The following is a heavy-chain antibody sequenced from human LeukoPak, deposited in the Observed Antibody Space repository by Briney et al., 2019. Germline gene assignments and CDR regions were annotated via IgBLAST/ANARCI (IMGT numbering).Heavy chain of an antibody. CDR1: GFTVSNNY. J-gene: IGHJ4*02. Sequence: GGSLRLSCAASGFTVSNNYMSWVRQAPGKGLEWVSVISGSDDNTFYADSVRGRFAISRDNSKNTLYLQMSSLRAEDTAVYYCAKDSHPPRSGMACYFDYWGQGTLVTVSS. V-gene: IGHV3-23*01. CDR3: AKDSHPPRSGMACYFDY. D-gene: IGHD6-19*01. CDR2: ISGSDDNT.